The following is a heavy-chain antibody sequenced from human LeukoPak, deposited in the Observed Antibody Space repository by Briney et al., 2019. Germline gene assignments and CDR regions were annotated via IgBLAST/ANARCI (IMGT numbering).Heavy chain of an antibody. J-gene: IGHJ4*02. V-gene: IGHV3-66*01. CDR1: GFTVSSNY. Sequence: PGGSLRLSCAASGFTVSSNYMSWVRQAPGKGLEWVSVIYSGGSTYYADSVKGRFTISRDNAKNSLYLQMNSLRAEDTAVYYCAREIGDYYDSSGYYSRDYWGQGTLVTVSS. D-gene: IGHD3-22*01. CDR2: IYSGGST. CDR3: AREIGDYYDSSGYYSRDY.